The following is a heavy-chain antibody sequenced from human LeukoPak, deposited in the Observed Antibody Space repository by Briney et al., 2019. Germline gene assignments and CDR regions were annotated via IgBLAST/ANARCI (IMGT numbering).Heavy chain of an antibody. CDR2: IYHSGST. CDR3: AREYDSSGWGAFDI. V-gene: IGHV4-30-2*01. CDR1: GGSISSGGYY. D-gene: IGHD3-22*01. Sequence: SETLSLTCTVSGGSISSGGYYWSWIRQPPGKGLEWIGYIYHSGSTYYNPSLKSRVTISVDRSKNQFSLKLSSVTAADTAVYYCAREYDSSGWGAFDIWGQGTMVTVSS. J-gene: IGHJ3*02.